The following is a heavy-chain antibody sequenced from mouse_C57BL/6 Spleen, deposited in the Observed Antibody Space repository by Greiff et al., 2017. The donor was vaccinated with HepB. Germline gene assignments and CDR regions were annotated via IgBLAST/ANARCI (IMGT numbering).Heavy chain of an antibody. D-gene: IGHD2-4*01. CDR1: GYTFTGYW. V-gene: IGHV1-9*01. Sequence: QVQLQQSGAELMKPGASVKLSCKATGYTFTGYWIEWVKQRPGHGLEWIGEILPGSGSTNYNEKFKGKATFTADTSSNTAYMQLSSLTTEDSAIYYCASAARSPSYYDYDGWYFDVWGTGTTVTVSS. J-gene: IGHJ1*03. CDR2: ILPGSGST. CDR3: ASAARSPSYYDYDGWYFDV.